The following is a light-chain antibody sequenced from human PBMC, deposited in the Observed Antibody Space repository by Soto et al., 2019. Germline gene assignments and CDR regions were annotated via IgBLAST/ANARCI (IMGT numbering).Light chain of an antibody. J-gene: IGLJ1*01. CDR2: DVS. CDR1: SSDVGGYNY. Sequence: QSVLTQPASVSRSPGQSITISCTGTSSDVGGYNYVSWYQQHPGKAPKFMIYDVSNRPSGVSNRFSGSKSGNTASLTISGLQAEHEADYYCSSYTTSNTRQIVFGTGTKVTVL. V-gene: IGLV2-14*01. CDR3: SSYTTSNTRQIV.